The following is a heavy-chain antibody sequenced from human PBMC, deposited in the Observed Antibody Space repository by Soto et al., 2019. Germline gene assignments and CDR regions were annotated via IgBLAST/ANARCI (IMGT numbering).Heavy chain of an antibody. V-gene: IGHV3-33*01. D-gene: IGHD2-21*02. CDR2: IWYDGSNK. CDR1: GFTFSSYG. J-gene: IGHJ4*02. CDR3: ARDVLYCGGDCNYFDY. Sequence: QVQLVESGGGVVQPRRSLRLSCAASGFTFSSYGMHWVRQAPGKGLEWVAVIWYDGSNKYYADSVKGRFTISRDNSKNTLYLQMNSLRAEDTAVYYCARDVLYCGGDCNYFDYWGQGTLVTVSS.